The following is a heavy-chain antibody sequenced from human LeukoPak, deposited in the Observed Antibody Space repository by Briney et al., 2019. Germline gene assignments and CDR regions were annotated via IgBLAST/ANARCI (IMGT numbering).Heavy chain of an antibody. CDR2: ISGSGGST. J-gene: IGHJ6*03. CDR1: GFTFSSYA. CDR3: AKDLVVPAAILRGYYYYYMDV. Sequence: GSLRLSCAASGFTFSSYAMSWVRQAPGKGLERVSAISGSGGSTYYADSVKGRFTISRDNSKNTLYLQMNSLRAEHTAVYYCAKDLVVPAAILRGYYYYYMDVGGKGTTVTVSS. V-gene: IGHV3-23*01. D-gene: IGHD2-2*01.